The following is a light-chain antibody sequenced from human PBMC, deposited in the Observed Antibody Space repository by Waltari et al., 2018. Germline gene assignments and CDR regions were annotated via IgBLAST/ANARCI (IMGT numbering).Light chain of an antibody. Sequence: DVVMSQSPLSLPVTLGQPASISCRSSLSLVQSDGNTYLNWFQQRPGQSPRRLIYKVSKRDAGAPDRFSGSESGCDFTLNINRVEAEDVGVYYCMQATHWGLTFGQGTKVEIK. CDR2: KVS. CDR1: LSLVQSDGNTY. V-gene: IGKV2-30*02. CDR3: MQATHWGLT. J-gene: IGKJ1*01.